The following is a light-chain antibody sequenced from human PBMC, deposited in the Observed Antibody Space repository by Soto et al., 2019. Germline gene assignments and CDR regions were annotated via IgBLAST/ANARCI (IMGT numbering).Light chain of an antibody. V-gene: IGLV2-8*01. CDR1: SSDVGGYNY. CDR3: GSYAGSNSWV. J-gene: IGLJ3*02. Sequence: QSALTQPPSASGSPGQSVTISCTGTSSDVGGYNYVSWYQQHPGKAPKLIIYEVTKRPSGVPDRFSGSKSGNTASLTLSGLQAEDEADYHCGSYAGSNSWVFGGGTKLTVL. CDR2: EVT.